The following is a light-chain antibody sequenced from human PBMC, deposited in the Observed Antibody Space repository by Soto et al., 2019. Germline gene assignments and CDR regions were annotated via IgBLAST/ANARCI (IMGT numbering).Light chain of an antibody. CDR1: QTVSSN. Sequence: EVVMTQSPATLSMSPGERATLSCRASQTVSSNVAWYQQKPGQAPRLLIYAASTTATGVPARFSGGGSGTEFTLTIGSLQSEDSAVYYCQQYNFWPPMYTFGQGTKLEIK. CDR2: AAS. J-gene: IGKJ2*01. V-gene: IGKV3-15*01. CDR3: QQYNFWPPMYT.